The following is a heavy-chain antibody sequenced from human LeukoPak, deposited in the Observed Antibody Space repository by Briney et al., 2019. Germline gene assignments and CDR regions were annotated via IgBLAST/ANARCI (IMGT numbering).Heavy chain of an antibody. J-gene: IGHJ4*02. CDR3: ANALGGGNTWYYFDC. V-gene: IGHV3-23*01. CDR1: GFTFSSYA. Sequence: GGSLRLSCAASGFTFSSYAMSWVRQAPGKGLEWVSSLSGSGGSPDYANSVKGRFTISRDNSKNTLYLQMNSLRAEDTAVYYCANALGGGNTWYYFDCWGQGTLVTVSS. D-gene: IGHD6-13*01. CDR2: LSGSGGSP.